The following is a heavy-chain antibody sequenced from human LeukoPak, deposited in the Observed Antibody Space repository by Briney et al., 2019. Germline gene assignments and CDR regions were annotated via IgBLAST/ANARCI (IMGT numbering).Heavy chain of an antibody. J-gene: IGHJ4*02. D-gene: IGHD3-9*01. V-gene: IGHV4-39*01. CDR2: IYYSGST. CDR1: GGSISSSSYY. CDR3: ARLWADDILTGDHFDY. Sequence: SETLSLTCTVSGGSISSSSYYWGWIRQPPGKGLEWIGSIYYSGSTYYNPSLKSRVTISVDTSKNQFSLKLSSVTAADTAVYYRARLWADDILTGDHFDYWGQGTLVTVSS.